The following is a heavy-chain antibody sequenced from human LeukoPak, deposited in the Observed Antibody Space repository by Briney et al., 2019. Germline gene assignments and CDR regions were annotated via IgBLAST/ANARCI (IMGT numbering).Heavy chain of an antibody. CDR2: ISSKNVI. CDR3: ARPLESYYYMDV. J-gene: IGHJ6*03. D-gene: IGHD3-3*01. V-gene: IGHV3-48*04. CDR1: GFTFRRYT. Sequence: PGESLRLSCAPSGFTFRRYTMNWVRQAPGKGLEWVSYISSKNVIYYADSVKGRFTISRDNAKNSLYLQMNSLRAEDTAVYYCARPLESYYYMDVWGKGTTVTVSS.